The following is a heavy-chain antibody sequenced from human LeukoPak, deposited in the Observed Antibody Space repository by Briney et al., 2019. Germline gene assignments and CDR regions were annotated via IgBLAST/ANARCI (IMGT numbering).Heavy chain of an antibody. CDR1: GYTFTSYD. CDR3: ARGAMGVATREDY. J-gene: IGHJ4*02. D-gene: IGHD5-12*01. V-gene: IGHV1-8*03. CDR2: MNPNSGNT. Sequence: ASVKVSCKASGYTFTSYDINWVRQATGQGLEWMGRMNPNSGNTGYAQKFQGRVTITRNTSISTAYMELSSLRSEDTAVYYCARGAMGVATREDYWGQGTLVTVSS.